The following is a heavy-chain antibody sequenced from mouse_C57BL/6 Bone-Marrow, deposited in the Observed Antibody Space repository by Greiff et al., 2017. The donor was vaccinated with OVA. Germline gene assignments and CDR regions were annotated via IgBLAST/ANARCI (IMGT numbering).Heavy chain of an antibody. J-gene: IGHJ4*01. V-gene: IGHV1-66*01. D-gene: IGHD2-14*01. Sequence: QVQLQQSGPELVKPGASVKISCTASGFSFTDYYIHWVKQRPGQGLEWIGWIYPGSGNTKYAEKFKGKATLPADTSSSTAYMQLSSLTSEDSAVYYCAILWVRYYDMDYWGQGTSVTVSS. CDR1: GFSFTDYY. CDR3: AILWVRYYDMDY. CDR2: IYPGSGNT.